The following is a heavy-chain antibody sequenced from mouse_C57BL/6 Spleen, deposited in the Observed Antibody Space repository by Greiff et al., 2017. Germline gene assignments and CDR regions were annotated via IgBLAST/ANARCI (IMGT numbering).Heavy chain of an antibody. Sequence: VQLQQPGAELVMPGASVKLSCKASGYTFTSYWMHWVKQRPGQGLEWIGEIDPSDSYTNYNQKFKGKSTLTVDKSSSTAYMQLSSLTSEDSAVYYCARAGDYDGALYAMDYWGQGTSVTVSS. J-gene: IGHJ4*01. CDR2: IDPSDSYT. D-gene: IGHD2-4*01. CDR1: GYTFTSYW. CDR3: ARAGDYDGALYAMDY. V-gene: IGHV1-69*01.